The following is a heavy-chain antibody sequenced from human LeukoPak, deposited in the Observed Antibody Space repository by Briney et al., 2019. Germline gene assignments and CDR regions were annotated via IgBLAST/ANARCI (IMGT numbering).Heavy chain of an antibody. J-gene: IGHJ5*02. CDR2: INGDGRST. CDR1: GFTFSNYW. CDR3: ARVDYGPNWFDP. D-gene: IGHD4-17*01. Sequence: PGGSLRLSCAASGFTFSNYWMHWVRQAPGKGLVWVSRINGDGRSTTYADSVKGRFTISRDNSKNTLYLQMNSLRAEDTAVYYCARVDYGPNWFDPWGQGTLVTVSS. V-gene: IGHV3-74*01.